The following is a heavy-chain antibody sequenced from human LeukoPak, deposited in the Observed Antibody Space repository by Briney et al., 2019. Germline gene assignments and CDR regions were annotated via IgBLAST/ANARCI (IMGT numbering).Heavy chain of an antibody. V-gene: IGHV3-7*01. CDR2: IKQDGSEQ. J-gene: IGHJ4*02. CDR3: ATDTTSIVGPRFDY. D-gene: IGHD1-26*01. Sequence: PGGSLRLSGAASVFTFSNYWMSWVRQAPGKGLEWVAIIKQDGSEQYYVDSVKGRFTISRDNAENSLYLQMNGLRAEDTAVYYCATDTTSIVGPRFDYWGQGTMVTVSS. CDR1: VFTFSNYW.